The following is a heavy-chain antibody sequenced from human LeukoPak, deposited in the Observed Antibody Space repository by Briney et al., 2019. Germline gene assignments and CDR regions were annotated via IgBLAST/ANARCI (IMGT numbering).Heavy chain of an antibody. CDR3: ARRSGWYQTYYFDY. D-gene: IGHD6-19*01. Sequence: AGESLKISCKGSGYSFTSYWIGWVRQMPGKGLAWMGIIYPGDSDTRYSPSFQGQVTISADKSISPAYLQWSSLKASDTAMYYCARRSGWYQTYYFDYWGQGTLVTVSS. CDR1: GYSFTSYW. CDR2: IYPGDSDT. J-gene: IGHJ4*02. V-gene: IGHV5-51*03.